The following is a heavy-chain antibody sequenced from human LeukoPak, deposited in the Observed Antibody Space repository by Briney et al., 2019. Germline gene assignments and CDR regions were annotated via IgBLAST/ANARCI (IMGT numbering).Heavy chain of an antibody. V-gene: IGHV4-61*02. CDR1: GGSISSGSYY. Sequence: SETLSLTCTVSGGSISSGSYYWSWIRQPAGKGLEWIGRIYTSGSTNYNPSLKSRVTISVDTSKNQFSLKLSSVTAADTAVYYCAGERGYSSSWYNYWGQGTLVTVSS. J-gene: IGHJ4*02. CDR3: AGERGYSSSWYNY. D-gene: IGHD6-13*01. CDR2: IYTSGST.